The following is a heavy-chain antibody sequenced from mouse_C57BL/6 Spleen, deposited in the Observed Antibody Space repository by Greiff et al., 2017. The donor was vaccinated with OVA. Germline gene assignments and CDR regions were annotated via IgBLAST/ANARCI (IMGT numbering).Heavy chain of an antibody. D-gene: IGHD1-1*02. Sequence: EVQLQQSGPELVKPGASVKISCKASGYTFTDYYMNWVKQSHGKSLEWIGDINPNNGGTSYNQKFKGKATLTVDKSSSTAYMELRSLTSEDSAVYYCVCYGSFDYWGQGTTLTVSS. CDR3: VCYGSFDY. CDR2: INPNNGGT. V-gene: IGHV1-26*01. J-gene: IGHJ2*01. CDR1: GYTFTDYY.